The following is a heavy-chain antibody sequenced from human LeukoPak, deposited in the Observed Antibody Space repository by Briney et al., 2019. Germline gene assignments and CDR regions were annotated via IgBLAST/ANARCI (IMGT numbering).Heavy chain of an antibody. CDR2: ISPGDSAT. J-gene: IGHJ5*02. Sequence: GESLKISCKAYGYTFTNNWIAWVRQKPGKGLEWVGTISPGDSATRYNPSFQGQVPISVDKSINTGWLQWHSLQASDTATYYCVRHGIAASVTNWSWFGPWGRGTLVTVSS. D-gene: IGHD6-13*01. CDR3: VRHGIAASVTNWSWFGP. V-gene: IGHV5-51*01. CDR1: GYTFTNNW.